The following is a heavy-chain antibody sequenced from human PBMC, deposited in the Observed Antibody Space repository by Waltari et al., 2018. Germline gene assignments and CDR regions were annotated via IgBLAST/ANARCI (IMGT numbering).Heavy chain of an antibody. CDR2: INHSGST. CDR1: GGSFSGYY. D-gene: IGHD3-10*01. J-gene: IGHJ4*02. V-gene: IGHV4-34*01. CDR3: ARLKYYYGSGSYTPPDY. Sequence: QVQLQQWGAGLLKPSETLSLTCAVYGGSFSGYYWSWIRQPPGKGLEWIGEINHSGSTNYNPALKSRVTISVDTSKNQFSLKLSSVTAADTAVYYCARLKYYYGSGSYTPPDYWGQGTLVTVSS.